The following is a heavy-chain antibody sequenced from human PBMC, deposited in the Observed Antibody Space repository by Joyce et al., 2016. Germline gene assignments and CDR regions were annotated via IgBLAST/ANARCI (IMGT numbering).Heavy chain of an antibody. CDR3: AKDLVRGTNTWAFDF. CDR1: GFSFNSYD. J-gene: IGHJ3*01. Sequence: QVQLVESGGGVVQPGRSLRLSCAASGFSFNSYDMHWVRQAPGKGLEWVAVTSYEGSSKYYVDSVKGRFTISRDTSKNTVYLQMHSLRAEDTALYYCAKDLVRGTNTWAFDFWGQGTMVTVSS. CDR2: TSYEGSSK. D-gene: IGHD2-21*01. V-gene: IGHV3-30*18.